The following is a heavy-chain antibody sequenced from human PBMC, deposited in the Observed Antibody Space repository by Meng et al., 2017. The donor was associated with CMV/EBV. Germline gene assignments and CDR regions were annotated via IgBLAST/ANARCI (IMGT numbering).Heavy chain of an antibody. Sequence: GGSLRLSCAASGFTFSSYEMNWVRQAPGKRLEWVSYISSSGSTIYYADSVKGRFTISRDNAKNSLYLQMNSLRAEDTAVYYCARASYDFWSGYSPYYYYGMDVWGQGTTVTVSS. CDR3: ARASYDFWSGYSPYYYYGMDV. CDR1: GFTFSSYE. V-gene: IGHV3-48*03. CDR2: ISSSGSTI. D-gene: IGHD3-3*01. J-gene: IGHJ6*02.